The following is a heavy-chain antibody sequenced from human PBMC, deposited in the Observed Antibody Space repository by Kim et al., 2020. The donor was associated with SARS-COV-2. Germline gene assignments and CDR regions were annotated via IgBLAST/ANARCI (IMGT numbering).Heavy chain of an antibody. D-gene: IGHD3-10*01. CDR2: INHDASFR. J-gene: IGHJ3*02. Sequence: GGSLRLSCAASGFTFSSHWMHWVREVPGKGLMWISNINHDASFRNYADSVKGRFTVSRDNAKNTLFLQMKSLRTEDTAIYYCSRDGYDHGSGGSVIWGPGTRVSVSS. CDR1: GFTFSSHW. CDR3: SRDGYDHGSGGSVI. V-gene: IGHV3-74*01.